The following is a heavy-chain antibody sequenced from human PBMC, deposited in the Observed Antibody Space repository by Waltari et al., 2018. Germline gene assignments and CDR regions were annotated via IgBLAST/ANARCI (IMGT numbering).Heavy chain of an antibody. CDR3: ASQPHIAVAGT. V-gene: IGHV4-34*01. D-gene: IGHD6-19*01. J-gene: IGHJ4*02. CDR2: INHSGRT. Sequence: QVQLQQWGAGLLKPSETLSLTCAVYGGSFSGYYWSWIRQPPGKGLEWIGEINHSGRTNYNPSLKSRVTISVDTSKNQFSLKLSSVTAADTAVYYCASQPHIAVAGTWGQGTLVTVSS. CDR1: GGSFSGYY.